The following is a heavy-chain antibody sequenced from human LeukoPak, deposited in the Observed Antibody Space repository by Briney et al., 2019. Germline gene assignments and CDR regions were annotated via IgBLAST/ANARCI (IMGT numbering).Heavy chain of an antibody. Sequence: PGGSLRLSCAASGFTFSSYAMSWVRQAPGKGLEWVSSITSDGRTIYYADSVKGRFTISRDNAKNSLYLQMNSLRAEDTAVYSCARNYYYYMDVWGKGTTVIVSS. CDR2: ITSDGRTI. J-gene: IGHJ6*03. V-gene: IGHV3-48*03. CDR1: GFTFSSYA. CDR3: ARNYYYYMDV.